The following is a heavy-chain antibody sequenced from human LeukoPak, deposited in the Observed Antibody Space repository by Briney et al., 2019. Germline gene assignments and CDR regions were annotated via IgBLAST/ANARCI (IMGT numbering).Heavy chain of an antibody. CDR2: ISRSGSTI. V-gene: IGHV3-48*03. CDR1: GFTFSSYE. Sequence: PGGSLRLSCVASGFTFSSYEMNWARQAPGKGLEWVSHISRSGSTIYYADSVKGRFTISRDNAKNSLYLQMNSLRAEDTAVYYCARDRGTGSNSPYYFDYWGQGTLVTVSS. D-gene: IGHD3-10*01. J-gene: IGHJ4*02. CDR3: ARDRGTGSNSPYYFDY.